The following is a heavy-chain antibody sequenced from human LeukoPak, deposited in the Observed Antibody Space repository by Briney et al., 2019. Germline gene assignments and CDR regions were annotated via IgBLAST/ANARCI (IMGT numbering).Heavy chain of an antibody. CDR2: INSDGINT. J-gene: IGHJ4*02. D-gene: IGHD6-13*01. Sequence: GGSLRLSCAASGFTFSNYWMHWVRQAPGKGLVWVSRINSDGINTSYADSVKGRFTISRDNSKNTLYLQMNSLRAEDTAVYYCAKDSVRYSSSWYGFDYWGQGTLVTVSS. CDR3: AKDSVRYSSSWYGFDY. V-gene: IGHV3-74*01. CDR1: GFTFSNYW.